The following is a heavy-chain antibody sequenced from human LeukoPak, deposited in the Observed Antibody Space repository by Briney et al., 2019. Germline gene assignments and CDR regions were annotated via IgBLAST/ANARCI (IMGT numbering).Heavy chain of an antibody. J-gene: IGHJ3*02. CDR2: IYYSGST. V-gene: IGHV4-59*01. CDR3: ARDANSGSYHDAFDI. Sequence: SETLSLTCTVSGGSISSYYWSWIRQPPGKGLEWIGYIYYSGSTNYNPSLKSRVTISVDTSKNQFSLKLSSVTAADTAVCYCARDANSGSYHDAFDIWGQGTMVTVSS. CDR1: GGSISSYY. D-gene: IGHD1-26*01.